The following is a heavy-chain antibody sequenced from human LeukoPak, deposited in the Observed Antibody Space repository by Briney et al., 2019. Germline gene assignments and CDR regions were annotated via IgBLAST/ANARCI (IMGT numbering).Heavy chain of an antibody. D-gene: IGHD6-19*01. V-gene: IGHV3-15*01. J-gene: IGHJ4*02. CDR1: GFTFSNAW. Sequence: PGGSLRLSCAASGFTFSNAWMSWVRQAPGKGLEWVGRIKSKTDGGTTDYVAPVKGRFSISRDDAKNTLYLQTNSLKTEDTAVYYCTKATPDSTGWIDYWGQGNLVTVSS. CDR3: TKATPDSTGWIDY. CDR2: IKSKTDGGTT.